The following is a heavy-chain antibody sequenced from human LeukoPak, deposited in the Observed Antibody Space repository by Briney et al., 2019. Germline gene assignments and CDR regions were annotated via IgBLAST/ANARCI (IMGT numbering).Heavy chain of an antibody. D-gene: IGHD6-19*01. Sequence: ASVKVSCKASGYTFTSYPIHLVRQAPGQGLEWMGWINAGTGNRKYSQKFQNRVTITREPSATTAYMELNSLTSEDTAVYYCARVSDDSGWNFDYWGQGTLVTVSS. CDR2: INAGTGNR. CDR3: ARVSDDSGWNFDY. CDR1: GYTFTSYP. V-gene: IGHV1-3*01. J-gene: IGHJ4*02.